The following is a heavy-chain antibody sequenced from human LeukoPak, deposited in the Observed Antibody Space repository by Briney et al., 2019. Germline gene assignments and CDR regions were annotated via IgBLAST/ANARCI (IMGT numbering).Heavy chain of an antibody. J-gene: IGHJ4*02. D-gene: IGHD6-19*01. V-gene: IGHV3-23*01. CDR3: AKGGLAVAGPPGSYVDY. CDR2: ISGSGNTT. Sequence: PGGSLRLSCAASGFTFSSYAINWVRQAPGKGLEWVSGISGSGNTTYYADSVKGRFTIFRDNSKNTLYLQMNSLRAEDTAVYYCAKGGLAVAGPPGSYVDYWGQGTLVTVSS. CDR1: GFTFSSYA.